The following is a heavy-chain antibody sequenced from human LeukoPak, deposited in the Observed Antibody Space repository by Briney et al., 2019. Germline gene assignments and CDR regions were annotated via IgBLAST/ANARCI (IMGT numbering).Heavy chain of an antibody. CDR1: GGTFSSYA. J-gene: IGHJ6*03. Sequence: SVKVSCKASGGTFSSYAISWLRQAPGQGLEWMGGIIPIFGTANYAQKFQGRVTITTDESTSTAYMELSSLRSEDTTVYYCARSIMPKPYYYYYYMDVWGKGTTVTVSS. D-gene: IGHD1-14*01. CDR3: ARSIMPKPYYYYYYMDV. V-gene: IGHV1-69*05. CDR2: IIPIFGTA.